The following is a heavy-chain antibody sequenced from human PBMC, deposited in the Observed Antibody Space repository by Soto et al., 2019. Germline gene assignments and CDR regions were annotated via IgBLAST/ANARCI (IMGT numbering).Heavy chain of an antibody. J-gene: IGHJ4*02. D-gene: IGHD2-15*01. Sequence: EVQLVKSGGGLVQPGRSLRLSCAASGFTFDDYAMHWVRRVPWKGLEWVSSISWNSNIIGYADSVKGRFTISRDNAKNSQYLQMNSLRPEDTALYYCAKGGPDGFCSGGRCHFDYCGQGTLVTVSS. CDR3: AKGGPDGFCSGGRCHFDY. CDR2: ISWNSNII. V-gene: IGHV3-9*01. CDR1: GFTFDDYA.